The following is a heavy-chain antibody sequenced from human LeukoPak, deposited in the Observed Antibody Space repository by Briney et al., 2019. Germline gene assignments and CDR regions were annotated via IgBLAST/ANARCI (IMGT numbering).Heavy chain of an antibody. CDR3: ARAMVATTPATY. CDR2: IYSGGST. J-gene: IGHJ4*02. D-gene: IGHD5-12*01. V-gene: IGHV3-53*01. CDR1: GFTVSSNY. Sequence: GGSLRLSCAASGFTVSSNYMSWVRQAPGKGLEWVSVIYSGGSTYYADSVKGRFTISRDNSKNTLYLQMSTLRAEDTAVYYCARAMVATTPATYWGQGTLVTVSS.